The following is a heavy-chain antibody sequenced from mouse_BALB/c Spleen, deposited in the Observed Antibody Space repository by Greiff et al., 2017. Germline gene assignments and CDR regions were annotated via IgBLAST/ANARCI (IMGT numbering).Heavy chain of an antibody. CDR3: ARPSGYDEGPYAMDY. CDR1: GFTFSSYA. Sequence: EVMLVESGGGLVKPGGSLKLSCAASGFTFSSYAMSWVRQTPEKRLEWVATISSGGSYTYYPDSVKGRFTISRDNAKNTLYLQMSSLRSEDTAMYYCARPSGYDEGPYAMDYWGQGTSVTVSS. CDR2: ISSGGSYT. D-gene: IGHD2-2*01. V-gene: IGHV5-9-1*01. J-gene: IGHJ4*01.